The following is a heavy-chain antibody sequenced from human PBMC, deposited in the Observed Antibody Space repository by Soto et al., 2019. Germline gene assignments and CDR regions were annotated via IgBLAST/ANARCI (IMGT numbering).Heavy chain of an antibody. V-gene: IGHV3-48*02. CDR3: ARDLGWAFDS. CDR2: ISGGGRPI. J-gene: IGHJ4*02. Sequence: GGSLRLSCAASGFTFSTFSMNWVRQAPGRGLEWISYISGGGRPISYADSVKGRFTISRDNAKNSLYLQMDSLTDEDTAVYYCARDLGWAFDSWGQGTRVTVSS. CDR1: GFTFSTFS. D-gene: IGHD6-19*01.